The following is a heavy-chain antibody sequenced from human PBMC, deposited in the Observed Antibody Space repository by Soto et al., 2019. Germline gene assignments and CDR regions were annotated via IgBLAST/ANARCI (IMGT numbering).Heavy chain of an antibody. CDR2: IKQDGSEK. V-gene: IGHV3-7*01. D-gene: IGHD1-1*01. J-gene: IGHJ3*02. CDR1: GFTFSSYW. Sequence: GGSLRLSCAASGFTFSSYWMSWVRQAPGKGLEWVANIKQDGSEKYYVDSVKGRFTISRDNAKNSLYLQMNSLRAEDTAVYYCARDDPDNWNDDDAFDIWGQGTMVTVSS. CDR3: ARDDPDNWNDDDAFDI.